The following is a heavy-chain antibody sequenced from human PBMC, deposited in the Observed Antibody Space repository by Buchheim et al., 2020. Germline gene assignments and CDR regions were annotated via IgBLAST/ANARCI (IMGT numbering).Heavy chain of an antibody. J-gene: IGHJ6*02. CDR3: AKDAHDYGDYLRYGMDV. Sequence: QVQLVESGGGVVQPGRSLRLSCAASGFTFSSYGMHWVRQAPGKGLEWVAVISYDGSNKYYADSVKGRFTISRDNSKNTLYLQMNSLRAEDTAVYYCAKDAHDYGDYLRYGMDVWGQGTT. D-gene: IGHD4-17*01. CDR1: GFTFSSYG. V-gene: IGHV3-30*18. CDR2: ISYDGSNK.